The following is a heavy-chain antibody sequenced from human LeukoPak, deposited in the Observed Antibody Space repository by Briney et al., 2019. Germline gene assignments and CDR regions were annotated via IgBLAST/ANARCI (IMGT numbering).Heavy chain of an antibody. CDR1: GFTFSRNS. CDR2: ISTSSSYI. V-gene: IGHV3-21*01. CDR3: ARTIEMATISYFDY. J-gene: IGHJ4*02. Sequence: PGGSLRLSCVASGFTFSRNSMNWVRQAPGKGLEWVSSISTSSSYIYYTDSVKGRFTISRDNAKNSLYLQMNSLRAGDTAVYYCARTIEMATISYFDYWGQGTLVTVSS. D-gene: IGHD5-24*01.